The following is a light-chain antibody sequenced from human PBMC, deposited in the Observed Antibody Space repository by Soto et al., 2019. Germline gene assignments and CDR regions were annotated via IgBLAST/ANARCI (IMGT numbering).Light chain of an antibody. CDR3: HQYDTYPGT. CDR2: KAS. V-gene: IGKV1-5*03. J-gene: IGKJ2*01. Sequence: DILMTQSPSTLSASVGDRVIITCRASQSISSWLAWYQQKPGKSPKLLIYKASNLESGVPSRFSGSGSGAEFTLAISSLQPDDFATYYCHQYDTYPGTFGQGTSVEIK. CDR1: QSISSW.